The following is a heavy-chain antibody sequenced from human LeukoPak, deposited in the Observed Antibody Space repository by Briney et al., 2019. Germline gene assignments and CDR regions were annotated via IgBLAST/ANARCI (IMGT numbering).Heavy chain of an antibody. CDR2: ISSSGSTI. Sequence: GGSLRLSCAASGFTFSSYEMNWVRQAPGKGLEWVSYISSSGSTIYYADSVKGRFTISRDNAKNSLYLQMNSLRAEDTAVYYCARVSLHQNPDYWGQGTLVTVSS. CDR3: ARVSLHQNPDY. CDR1: GFTFSSYE. V-gene: IGHV3-48*03. J-gene: IGHJ4*02.